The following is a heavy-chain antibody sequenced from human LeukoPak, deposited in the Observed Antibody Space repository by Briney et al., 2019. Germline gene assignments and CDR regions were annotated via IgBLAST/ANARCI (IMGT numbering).Heavy chain of an antibody. J-gene: IGHJ4*02. CDR1: GFTFSSYG. V-gene: IGHV3-30*18. CDR3: AKDFGSYCSGGSCYATGFDY. D-gene: IGHD2-15*01. Sequence: GGSLRLSCAASGFTFSSYGMHWVRQAPGQGLEWVAVISYDGSNKYYADSVKGRFTISRDNSKNTLYLQMNSLRAEDTAVYYCAKDFGSYCSGGSCYATGFDYWGQGTLVTVSS. CDR2: ISYDGSNK.